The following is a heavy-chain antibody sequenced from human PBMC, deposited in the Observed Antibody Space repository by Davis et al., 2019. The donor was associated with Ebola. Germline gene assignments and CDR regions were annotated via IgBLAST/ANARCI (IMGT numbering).Heavy chain of an antibody. D-gene: IGHD3-22*01. CDR1: GSSVPTAGVG. CDR3: VRYNSSGPYLPYYFGVDV. CDR2: LYWHDDK. Sequence: SGPPPAILTHTLTLTCSFSGSSVPTAGVGVGWIRQPPGKSPEWPALLYWHDDKRHSPSLKSRLTIKRDISKKQVVLTMTNVDPVDTATYFCVRYNSSGPYLPYYFGVDVWGQGTTVTVSS. V-gene: IGHV2-5*01. J-gene: IGHJ6*02.